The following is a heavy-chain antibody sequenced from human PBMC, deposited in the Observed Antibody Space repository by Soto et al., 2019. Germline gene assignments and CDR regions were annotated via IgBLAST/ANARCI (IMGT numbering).Heavy chain of an antibody. CDR1: GFTFSNYG. CDR3: AKDRWRSVSYYFDY. V-gene: IGHV3-30*18. Sequence: QVQLVESGGGVVQPGRSLRLSCAASGFTFSNYGMHWVRQAPGKGLEWVAVISYDGSNKYYADSVKGRFTISRDNSKNTLYLQMNSLRAEDTAVYYCAKDRWRSVSYYFDYWGQGTLVTVSS. CDR2: ISYDGSNK. D-gene: IGHD1-1*01. J-gene: IGHJ4*02.